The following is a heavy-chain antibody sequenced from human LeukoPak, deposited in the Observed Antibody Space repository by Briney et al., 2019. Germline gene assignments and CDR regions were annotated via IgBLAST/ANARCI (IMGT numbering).Heavy chain of an antibody. Sequence: ASVKVSCKASGYTFTGYYIHWVRQAPGQGLEWMGWINPYSGDTNSAQKFQGRVTMTRDTSISTAYMELSRLRSDDTAVYYCARVPYDSSGYYLDYWGQRTLVTVSS. CDR3: ARVPYDSSGYYLDY. CDR1: GYTFTGYY. J-gene: IGHJ4*02. V-gene: IGHV1-2*02. CDR2: INPYSGDT. D-gene: IGHD3-22*01.